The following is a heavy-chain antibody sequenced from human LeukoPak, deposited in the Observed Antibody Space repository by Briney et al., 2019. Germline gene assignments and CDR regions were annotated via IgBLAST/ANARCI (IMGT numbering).Heavy chain of an antibody. J-gene: IGHJ4*02. V-gene: IGHV3-74*01. CDR1: GFTFSDNW. CDR2: ISSDGRST. D-gene: IGHD3-16*01. CDR3: ASQLGGNVY. Sequence: GWSLRLSCAASGFTFSDNWMHWVRQAPGTGLVRVSVISSDGRSTIYADSVKGRFTISRDNAKNTLYLQMDSLRAEDTAVYFCASQLGGNVYWGQGTLVTVSS.